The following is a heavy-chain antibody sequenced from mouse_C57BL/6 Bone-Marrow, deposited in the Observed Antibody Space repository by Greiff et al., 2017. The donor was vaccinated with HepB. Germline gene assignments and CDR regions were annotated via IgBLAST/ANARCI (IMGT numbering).Heavy chain of an antibody. CDR2: IYPGSGNP. Sequence: QVQLQQSGAELVRPGASVKLSCKASGYTFTDYYINWVKQRPGQGLEWIARIYPGSGNPYYNEKFKGKATLTAEKSSSTAYMQLSSLTSEDSAVYFCARVDDYDWFAYWGQGTLVTVSA. CDR3: ARVDDYDWFAY. J-gene: IGHJ3*01. V-gene: IGHV1-76*01. CDR1: GYTFTDYY. D-gene: IGHD2-4*01.